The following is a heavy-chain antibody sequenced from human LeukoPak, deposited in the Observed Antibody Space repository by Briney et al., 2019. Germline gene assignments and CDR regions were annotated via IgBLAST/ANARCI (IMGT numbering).Heavy chain of an antibody. CDR2: ISGSGGST. CDR1: GFTFSSYA. Sequence: PGGSLRLSCAASGFTFSSYAMSWVRQAPGKGLEWVSAISGSGGSTYYADSVKGRFTISRDNSKNMLYLQMNSLRAEDTAVYYCTKGGLSWFDPWGQGSLVTVSS. J-gene: IGHJ5*02. CDR3: TKGGLSWFDP. V-gene: IGHV3-23*01.